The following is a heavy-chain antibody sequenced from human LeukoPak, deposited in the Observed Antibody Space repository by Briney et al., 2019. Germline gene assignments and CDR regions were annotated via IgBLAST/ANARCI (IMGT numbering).Heavy chain of an antibody. Sequence: GESLKISCKGSGYSFTSYWIGWVRQMPGKSLEWMGIIYPGDSDTRYSPSFQGQVTISADKSISTAYLQWSSLKASDTAMYYCARFGCSSTSCYVGNNWFDPWGQGTLVTVSS. D-gene: IGHD2-2*01. V-gene: IGHV5-51*01. CDR2: IYPGDSDT. CDR1: GYSFTSYW. J-gene: IGHJ5*02. CDR3: ARFGCSSTSCYVGNNWFDP.